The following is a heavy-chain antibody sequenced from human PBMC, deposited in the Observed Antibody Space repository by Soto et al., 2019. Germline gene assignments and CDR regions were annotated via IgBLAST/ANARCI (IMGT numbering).Heavy chain of an antibody. J-gene: IGHJ6*02. D-gene: IGHD3-10*01. CDR2: MNPNSGNT. V-gene: IGHV1-8*01. Sequence: ASVKVSCKASGYTFTSYDINWVRQATGQGLEWMGWMNPNSGNTGYAQKFQGRVTMTRNTSISTAYMELSSLRSEDTAVYYCARGVKWFGELPEYYYYGMDVWGQGTTVTVSS. CDR3: ARGVKWFGELPEYYYYGMDV. CDR1: GYTFTSYD.